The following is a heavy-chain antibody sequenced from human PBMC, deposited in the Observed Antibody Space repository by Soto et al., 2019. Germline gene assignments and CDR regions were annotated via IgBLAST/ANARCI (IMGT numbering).Heavy chain of an antibody. Sequence: ASVKVCCEASGYTFTGYDMHWVRQAPGQGLEWMGWINPNSGGTNYAQKFQGWVTMTRDTSISTAYMELSRLRSDDTAVYYCAREASSSNAFDIWGQGTMVTVSS. D-gene: IGHD2-2*01. CDR2: INPNSGGT. J-gene: IGHJ3*02. V-gene: IGHV1-2*04. CDR3: AREASSSNAFDI. CDR1: GYTFTGYD.